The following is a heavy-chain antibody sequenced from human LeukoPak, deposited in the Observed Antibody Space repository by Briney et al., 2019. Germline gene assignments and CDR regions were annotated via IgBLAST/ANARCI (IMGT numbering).Heavy chain of an antibody. Sequence: GASVKVSCKASGYTFTDYYMHWVRQAPGQGLEWVGWISGNNGNTNYAQKLQGRVTMTTDTSMTTAYMELSSLRSEDTAVYYCARAEGSGWYRGIFDYWGQGTLVTVSS. CDR2: ISGNNGNT. V-gene: IGHV1-18*04. J-gene: IGHJ4*02. CDR1: GYTFTDYY. D-gene: IGHD6-19*01. CDR3: ARAEGSGWYRGIFDY.